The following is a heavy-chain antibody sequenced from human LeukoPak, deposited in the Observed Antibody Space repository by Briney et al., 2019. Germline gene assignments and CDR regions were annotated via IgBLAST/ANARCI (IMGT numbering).Heavy chain of an antibody. Sequence: PSETLSLTCAVYGGSFSGYYWSWIRQPPGKGLEWIGEINHSGSTNYNPSLKSRVTISVDTSKNQFSLKLSSVTAADTAVYYCARDITLYRGDYVWGSYRSPNYYFDYWGQGTLVTVSS. V-gene: IGHV4-34*01. CDR1: GGSFSGYY. CDR2: INHSGST. J-gene: IGHJ4*02. CDR3: ARDITLYRGDYVWGSYRSPNYYFDY. D-gene: IGHD3-16*02.